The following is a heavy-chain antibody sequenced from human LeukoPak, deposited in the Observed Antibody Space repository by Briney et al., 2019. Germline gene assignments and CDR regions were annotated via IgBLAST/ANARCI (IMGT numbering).Heavy chain of an antibody. CDR1: GFTLSSYA. Sequence: GGSLRLSCAASGFTLSSYAMSWVRQAPGKGLEWVANIKQDGSEKYYVDSVKGRFTISRDNAKNSLYLQMNSLRAEDTAVYYCARELYSSGWYMYYFDYWGQGTLVTVSP. D-gene: IGHD6-19*01. V-gene: IGHV3-7*01. CDR2: IKQDGSEK. CDR3: ARELYSSGWYMYYFDY. J-gene: IGHJ4*02.